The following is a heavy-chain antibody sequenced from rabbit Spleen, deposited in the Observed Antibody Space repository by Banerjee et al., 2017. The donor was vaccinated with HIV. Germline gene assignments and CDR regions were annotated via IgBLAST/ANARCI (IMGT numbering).Heavy chain of an antibody. D-gene: IGHD1-1*01. Sequence: EQLEESGGGLVKPEGSLTLTCKASGVSLNDKDVMCWVRQAPGKGLEWIACINAVTGKAVYATWAKGRFTISRTSSTTVTLRMTSLTATDTATYFCARDLVGVIGWNFYLWGPGTLVTVS. J-gene: IGHJ4*01. CDR2: INAVTGKA. V-gene: IGHV1S45*01. CDR1: GVSLNDKDV. CDR3: ARDLVGVIGWNFYL.